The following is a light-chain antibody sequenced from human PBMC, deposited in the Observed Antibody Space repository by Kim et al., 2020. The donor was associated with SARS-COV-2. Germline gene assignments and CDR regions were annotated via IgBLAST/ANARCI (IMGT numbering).Light chain of an antibody. J-gene: IGKJ1*01. CDR3: QQRGNWPWT. CDR1: RSISNY. Sequence: LSPGERATLPCRASRSISNYLAWYQQKPGQPPRLRIYDASDRATGIPVRFSGSGSGTDFTLTISSLEPEDCAVYYCQQRGNWPWTFGQGTKVDIK. V-gene: IGKV3-11*01. CDR2: DAS.